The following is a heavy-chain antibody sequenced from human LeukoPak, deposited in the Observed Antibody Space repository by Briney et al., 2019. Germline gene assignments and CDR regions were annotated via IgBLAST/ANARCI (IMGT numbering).Heavy chain of an antibody. Sequence: GGSLRLSCAASGFTFSSYAMSWVRQAPGKGLEWVSAISGSGGSTYYADSVKGRFTISRDNSKNTLYLQMNSLRAEDTAVYYCAKDPPAYYYDSSGYSPFDYWGQGTLVTVSS. CDR1: GFTFSSYA. CDR3: AKDPPAYYYDSSGYSPFDY. D-gene: IGHD3-22*01. CDR2: ISGSGGST. J-gene: IGHJ4*02. V-gene: IGHV3-23*01.